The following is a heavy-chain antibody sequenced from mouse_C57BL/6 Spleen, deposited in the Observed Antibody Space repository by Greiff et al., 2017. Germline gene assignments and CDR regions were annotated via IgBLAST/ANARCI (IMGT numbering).Heavy chain of an antibody. CDR2: INPNNGGT. V-gene: IGHV1-22*01. CDR1: GYTFTDYN. D-gene: IGHD4-1*01. Sequence: VQLKQSGPELVKPGASVKMSCKASGYTFTDYNMHWVKQSHGKSLEWIGYINPNNGGTSYNQKFKGKGTLTVNKSSSTAYMELRNLTSEDSAVYYCARRTGRYFDYWGQGTTLTVSS. J-gene: IGHJ2*01. CDR3: ARRTGRYFDY.